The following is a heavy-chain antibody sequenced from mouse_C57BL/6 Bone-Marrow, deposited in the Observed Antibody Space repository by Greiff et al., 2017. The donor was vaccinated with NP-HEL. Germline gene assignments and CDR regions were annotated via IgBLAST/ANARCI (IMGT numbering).Heavy chain of an antibody. D-gene: IGHD2-5*01. CDR3: ARHYYSNYVDY. CDR2: ISSGGSYT. J-gene: IGHJ2*01. V-gene: IGHV5-6*01. CDR1: GFTFSSYG. Sequence: EVQRVESGGDLVKPGGSLKLSCAASGFTFSSYGMSWVRQTPDKRLEWVATISSGGSYTYYPDSVKGRFTISRDHAKNTLYLQMSSLKSEDTAMYYCARHYYSNYVDYWGQGTTLTVSS.